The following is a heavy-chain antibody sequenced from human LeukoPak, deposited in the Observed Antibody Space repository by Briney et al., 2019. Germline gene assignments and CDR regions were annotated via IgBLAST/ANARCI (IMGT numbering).Heavy chain of an antibody. J-gene: IGHJ4*02. Sequence: PGGSLRLSCTASGFTFGDYAMSWFRQAPGKGLEWVGFIRGKVYGGTTEYAASVKGRFTISRDDSNSIAYLQMHSLKTEDTAVYYCTRGNFLEWLLSIDYWGQGTLVTVSS. CDR3: TRGNFLEWLLSIDY. CDR1: GFTFGDYA. V-gene: IGHV3-49*03. CDR2: IRGKVYGGTT. D-gene: IGHD3-3*01.